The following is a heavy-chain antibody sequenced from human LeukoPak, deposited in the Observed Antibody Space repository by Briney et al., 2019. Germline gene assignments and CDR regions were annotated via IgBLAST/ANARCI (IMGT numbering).Heavy chain of an antibody. D-gene: IGHD3-22*01. J-gene: IGHJ4*02. CDR1: GGSISSYY. CDR2: IYYSGST. V-gene: IGHV4-59*01. Sequence: SETLSLTCTVSGGSISSYYWSWLRQPPGKGLEWIGYIYYSGSTNYNASLKSRVTISVDTSKNQFSLKLSSVTAADTAVYYCARDTTYYYDSSGYYYVGYFDYWGQGTLVTVSS. CDR3: ARDTTYYYDSSGYYYVGYFDY.